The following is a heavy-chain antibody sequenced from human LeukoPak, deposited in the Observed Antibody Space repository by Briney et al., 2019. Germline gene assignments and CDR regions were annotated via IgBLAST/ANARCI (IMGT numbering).Heavy chain of an antibody. Sequence: SETLSLTCAVYGGSFSGYYWSWIRQPPGKGLEWIGEINHSGSTNYNQSLKSRVTISVDTSKNQFSLKLSSVTAADTAVYYCARPTYYDFWSGYYFDYWGQGTLVTVSS. D-gene: IGHD3-3*01. V-gene: IGHV4-34*01. CDR1: GGSFSGYY. J-gene: IGHJ4*02. CDR2: INHSGST. CDR3: ARPTYYDFWSGYYFDY.